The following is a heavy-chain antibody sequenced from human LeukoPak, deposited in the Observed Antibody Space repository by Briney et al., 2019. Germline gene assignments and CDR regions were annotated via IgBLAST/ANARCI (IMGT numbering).Heavy chain of an antibody. J-gene: IGHJ4*02. CDR1: GYTFSNYH. D-gene: IGHD4-11*01. Sequence: ASVKVSCKASGYTFSNYHMHWVRQAPGQGLEWVGTINPSGDGTKYAQNFQGRVTVTRDTSTSTLYMELRSLISEDTAVYYCARDSTNYSGDSWGRGTLVTVSS. V-gene: IGHV1-46*01. CDR3: ARDSTNYSGDS. CDR2: INPSGDGT.